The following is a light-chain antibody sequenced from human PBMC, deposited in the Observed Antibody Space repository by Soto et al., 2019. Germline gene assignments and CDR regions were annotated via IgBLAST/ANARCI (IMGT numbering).Light chain of an antibody. V-gene: IGLV1-47*02. Sequence: QSVLTQPPSASGTPGQRVTIFCSGSSSNIGRNSVYWYQQLPGTAPKLLIYSNHQRPSGVPDRFSGSKSGTSASLAFSGLRSEDEANYYCAAWDDSPSGVVFGGGTKLTVL. CDR3: AAWDDSPSGVV. CDR1: SSNIGRNS. CDR2: SNH. J-gene: IGLJ2*01.